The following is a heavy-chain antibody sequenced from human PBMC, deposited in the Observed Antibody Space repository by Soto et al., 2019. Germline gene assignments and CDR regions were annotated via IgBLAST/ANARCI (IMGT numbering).Heavy chain of an antibody. CDR2: ISAYNGNT. Sequence: QVQLVQSGAEVKKPGASVKVSCKASGYTFTSYGISWVRQAPGQGLEWMGWISAYNGNTNYAQKLQGRVTMTTDTATSTRHLELRSLRSDDTAVYYCASDGYCISTSCFPGHWFDPWAQGTLVTVSS. CDR1: GYTFTSYG. V-gene: IGHV1-18*04. CDR3: ASDGYCISTSCFPGHWFDP. J-gene: IGHJ5*02. D-gene: IGHD2-2*03.